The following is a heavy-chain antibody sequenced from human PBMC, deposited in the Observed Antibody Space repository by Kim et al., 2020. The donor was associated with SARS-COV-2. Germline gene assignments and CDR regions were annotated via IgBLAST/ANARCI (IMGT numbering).Heavy chain of an antibody. J-gene: IGHJ4*02. V-gene: IGHV3-66*01. CDR1: GFTVSSNY. D-gene: IGHD3-10*01. CDR2: VSTDGTT. CDR3: AKDPGYGLGAYYEGY. Sequence: GGSLRLSCAASGFTVSSNYMSWVRQAPGKGLEWVSVVSTDGTTYYADSVKGRFTISRDNSKNSLFLQMNSLRAEDTAVYHCAKDPGYGLGAYYEGYWGQGTPVTVPS.